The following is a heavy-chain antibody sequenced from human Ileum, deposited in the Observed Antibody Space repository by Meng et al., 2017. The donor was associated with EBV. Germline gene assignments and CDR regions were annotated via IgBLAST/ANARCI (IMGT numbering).Heavy chain of an antibody. CDR3: AKSLEAAAGTGAFDY. Sequence: EVQLLEXXXAXVXXGGXLRLSCAASGFTFSNYAMSWVRQAPGKGLEWVSGFSASDGTTQYSDSVKGRFTISRDNSKNTLYLQMNGLRVEDTAVYYCAKSLEAAAGTGAFDYWGQGTLVTVSS. CDR2: FSASDGTT. D-gene: IGHD6-13*01. V-gene: IGHV3-23*01. CDR1: GFTFSNYA. J-gene: IGHJ4*02.